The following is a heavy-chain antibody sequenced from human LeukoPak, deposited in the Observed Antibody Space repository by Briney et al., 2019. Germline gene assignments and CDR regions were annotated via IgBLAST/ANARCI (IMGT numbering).Heavy chain of an antibody. J-gene: IGHJ5*02. CDR1: GGSISSSSCY. V-gene: IGHV4-39*07. CDR3: ARSVRRLYGSGRSNWFDP. Sequence: RASETLSLTCTVSGGSISSSSCYWGWIRQPPGKGLEWIGSISSSGSTNYNPYLKSRVTISVDTSKNQFSLKLSSVTAADTAVYYCARSVRRLYGSGRSNWFDPWGQGTLVTVSS. D-gene: IGHD3-10*01. CDR2: ISSSGST.